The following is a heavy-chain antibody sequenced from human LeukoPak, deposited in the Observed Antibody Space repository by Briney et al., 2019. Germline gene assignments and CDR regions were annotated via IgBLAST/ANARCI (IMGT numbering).Heavy chain of an antibody. J-gene: IGHJ6*03. Sequence: ASVKVSCKVSGYTLTELSMHWVRQAPGKGLEWMGGFDPEDGETIYAQKFQGRVTITTDESTSTAYMELSSLRSEDTAVYYCASGVVPAAIPSYYYMDVWGKGTTVTVSS. CDR3: ASGVVPAAIPSYYYMDV. V-gene: IGHV1-24*01. CDR2: FDPEDGET. D-gene: IGHD2-2*01. CDR1: GYTLTELS.